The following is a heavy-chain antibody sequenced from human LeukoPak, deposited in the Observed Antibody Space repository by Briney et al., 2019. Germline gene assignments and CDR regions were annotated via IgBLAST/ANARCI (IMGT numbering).Heavy chain of an antibody. CDR1: GGSISSGAYY. D-gene: IGHD1-26*01. Sequence: SETLSLTCSVSGGSISSGAYYRSWIRQHPGKGLEWIGYIYFTGSTHYNPSLKSRIYMSVDTPKSQFSLRLTSVTAADTALYYCARAEFNGSLDFWGQGTLVTVSS. V-gene: IGHV4-31*03. J-gene: IGHJ4*02. CDR3: ARAEFNGSLDF. CDR2: IYFTGST.